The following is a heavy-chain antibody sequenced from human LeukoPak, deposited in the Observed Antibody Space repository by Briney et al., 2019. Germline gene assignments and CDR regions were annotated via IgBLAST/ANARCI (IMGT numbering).Heavy chain of an antibody. Sequence: GASVKVSCKASGYTFTSYYMHWVRQAPGQGLEWMGIINPSGGSTSYAQKFQSRVTMTRDTSTSTVYMELSSLRSEDTAVYYCARSSGYDFWSGYIDYWGQGTLVTVSS. CDR2: INPSGGST. V-gene: IGHV1-46*01. CDR1: GYTFTSYY. D-gene: IGHD3-3*01. CDR3: ARSSGYDFWSGYIDY. J-gene: IGHJ4*02.